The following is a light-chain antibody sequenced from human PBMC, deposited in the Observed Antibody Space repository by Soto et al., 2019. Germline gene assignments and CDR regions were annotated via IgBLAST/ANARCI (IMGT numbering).Light chain of an antibody. CDR3: QQSDTYPLT. CDR1: QSISNW. CDR2: DAS. Sequence: DIQMTQSPSPLPASVGDRVTITCRASQSISNWLAWYQQRPGQAPKLLIYDASTLTSGVPSRFSGSGSGTEFTLTISSLQADDVATYYCQQSDTYPLTFGQGTRLEIK. V-gene: IGKV1-5*01. J-gene: IGKJ5*01.